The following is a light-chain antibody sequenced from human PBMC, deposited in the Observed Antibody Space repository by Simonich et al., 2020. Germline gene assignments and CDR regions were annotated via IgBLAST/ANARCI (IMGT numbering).Light chain of an antibody. V-gene: IGLV2-23*01. CDR3: CSYAGSSTWV. CDR2: EGS. Sequence: QSALTQPASVSGAPGQSITISCTGTSRDVGSYNLVSWYQQHPGKAPKLIFYEGSKRPSGVSNRFSGSKSGNTASLTISGLQAEDEADYYGCSYAGSSTWVFGGGTKLTVL. J-gene: IGLJ3*02. CDR1: SRDVGSYNL.